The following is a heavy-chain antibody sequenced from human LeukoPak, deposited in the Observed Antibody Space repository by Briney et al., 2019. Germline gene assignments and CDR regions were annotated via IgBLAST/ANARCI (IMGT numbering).Heavy chain of an antibody. V-gene: IGHV3-23*01. J-gene: IGHJ4*02. CDR3: AKVLAYYFDY. CDR2: ISGSGGST. Sequence: GGSLRLSCAASGFTFSSHGMHWVRQAPGKGLEWVSAISGSGGSTYYADSVKGRFTISRDNSKNTLYLQMNSLRAEDTAVYYCAKVLAYYFDYWGQGTLVTVSS. CDR1: GFTFSSHG.